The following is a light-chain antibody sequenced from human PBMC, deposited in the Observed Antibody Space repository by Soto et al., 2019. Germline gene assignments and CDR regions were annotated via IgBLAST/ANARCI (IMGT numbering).Light chain of an antibody. Sequence: EIVLTQSPGTLSLSPGERATLSCRASQSVSSSYLAWYQQKPGQAPRLLIYGASSRATGIPDRFSGSGSGTTFTLTSSRLEPEDLAVYYRHQSGSPVTFGGGTKVEIK. CDR1: QSVSSSY. CDR3: HQSGSPVT. CDR2: GAS. J-gene: IGKJ4*01. V-gene: IGKV3-20*01.